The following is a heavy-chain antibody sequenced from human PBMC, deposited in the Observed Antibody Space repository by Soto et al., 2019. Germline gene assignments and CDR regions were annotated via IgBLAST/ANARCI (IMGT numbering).Heavy chain of an antibody. CDR1: QELFTRNW. J-gene: IGHJ4*02. D-gene: IGHD3-3*01. CDR2: IYPDDSDV. Sequence: GESLKISCPGSQELFTRNWIGCLRQMPGKGLEWMGVIYPDDSDVKYNPSFQGQVTISVDKSISTAYLQWSRLRDSDTAMYFCARHGVSFGPFDYWGQGTPVTVSS. CDR3: ARHGVSFGPFDY. V-gene: IGHV5-51*01.